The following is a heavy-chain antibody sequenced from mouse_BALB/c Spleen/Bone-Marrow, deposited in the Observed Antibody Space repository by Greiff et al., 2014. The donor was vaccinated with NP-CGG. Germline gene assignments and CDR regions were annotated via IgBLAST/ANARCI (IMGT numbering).Heavy chain of an antibody. CDR2: INYRGTT. Sequence: EVHLVESGPSLVKPSQTLSLTCSVTGDSITGGYWHWIRKLPGNKLECMGYINYRGTTYYNPSLKSRISITRDTSKNQYYLELNSVAAEDTATYYCARTGFFDVWGAGTTVTVSS. J-gene: IGHJ1*01. V-gene: IGHV3-8*02. CDR3: ARTGFFDV. CDR1: GDSITGGY.